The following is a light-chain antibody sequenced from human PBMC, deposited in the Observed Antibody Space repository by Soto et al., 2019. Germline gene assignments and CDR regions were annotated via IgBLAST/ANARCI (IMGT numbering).Light chain of an antibody. J-gene: IGKJ5*01. CDR1: QSVSSY. CDR3: QQYNNFPLT. V-gene: IGKV3D-15*01. CDR2: DAS. Sequence: EILVTQSPCPLSLSPGDIAALSCRASQSVSSYLAWYQQKPGQAPRLLIYDASNMATGIPARFSGSRSGTDFTLTISSLQAEDVATYHCQQYNNFPLTFGEGTRLEI.